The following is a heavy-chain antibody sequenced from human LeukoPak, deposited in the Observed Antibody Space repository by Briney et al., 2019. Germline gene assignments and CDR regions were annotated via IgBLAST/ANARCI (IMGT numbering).Heavy chain of an antibody. D-gene: IGHD2-21*02. CDR1: GFTVSSNY. CDR2: IYSGGGT. Sequence: GGSLRLSCAASGFTVSSNYMSWVRQAPGKGLEWVSVIYSGGGTYYADSVKGRFTISRHNSKNTLYLQMNSLRAEDTAVYYCARVYCGGDCYDPSRSYFDYWGQGTLVTVSS. J-gene: IGHJ4*02. CDR3: ARVYCGGDCYDPSRSYFDY. V-gene: IGHV3-53*04.